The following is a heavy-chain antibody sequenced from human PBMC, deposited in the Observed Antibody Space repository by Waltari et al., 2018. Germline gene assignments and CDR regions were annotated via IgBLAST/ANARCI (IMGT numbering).Heavy chain of an antibody. J-gene: IGHJ4*02. CDR3: ARRVGGYFDY. CDR2: ISSSSSYI. CDR1: GFTFSSYS. V-gene: IGHV3-21*01. D-gene: IGHD2-15*01. Sequence: EVQLVESGGGLVKPGGSLRLSCAASGFTFSSYSMNWVRQAPGKGLEWVSSISSSSSYIYYADSVKGRFTISRDNAKNSLNLQMNSLRAEDTAVYYCARRVGGYFDYWGQGTLVTVSS.